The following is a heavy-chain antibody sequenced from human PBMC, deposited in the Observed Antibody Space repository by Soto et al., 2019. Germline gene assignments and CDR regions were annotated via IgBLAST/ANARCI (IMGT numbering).Heavy chain of an antibody. CDR2: ARATAGTT. D-gene: IGHD3-16*01. J-gene: IGHJ4*02. Sequence: DVQLVDSGGGLVQPGGSLRLSCAASGFTFSNYAMSWVRQAPGKGLEWVSLARATAGTTYYTDSVKGRFTISRDNSRNTVYLQMNSLRADDTAVYYCAKDRLAGGFDYWGQGTLVTVSS. V-gene: IGHV3-23*04. CDR3: AKDRLAGGFDY. CDR1: GFTFSNYA.